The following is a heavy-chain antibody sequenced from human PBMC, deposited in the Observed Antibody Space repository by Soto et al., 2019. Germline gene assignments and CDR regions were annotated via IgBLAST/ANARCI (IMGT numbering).Heavy chain of an antibody. J-gene: IGHJ4*02. Sequence: QVHLVQSGVEVKKPGSSVKVSCKASGDTFSSYTINWVRQAPGLGLEWMGRVIPMLSMSNYALKFQGRVTMPADRSTNTAYMELSSLRSEDTATYYCARSYGSGGRAFDYWGQGALVTVSS. CDR2: VIPMLSMS. V-gene: IGHV1-69*02. CDR1: GDTFSSYT. D-gene: IGHD3-10*01. CDR3: ARSYGSGGRAFDY.